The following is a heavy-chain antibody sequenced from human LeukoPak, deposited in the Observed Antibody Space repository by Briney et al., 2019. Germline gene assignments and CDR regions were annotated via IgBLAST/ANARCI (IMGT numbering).Heavy chain of an antibody. Sequence: GGSLRLSCSGSGFTLNCYALSWLPPSPRKGREGVSANSGGGGSTYFADSVKGRFTISRDNAKNTLYLQMNSLRAEDTAVYYCAKFYDISTGYFDYWGQGTLVTVSS. J-gene: IGHJ4*02. CDR1: GFTLNCYA. CDR3: AKFYDISTGYFDY. CDR2: NSGGGGST. V-gene: IGHV3-23*01. D-gene: IGHD3-9*01.